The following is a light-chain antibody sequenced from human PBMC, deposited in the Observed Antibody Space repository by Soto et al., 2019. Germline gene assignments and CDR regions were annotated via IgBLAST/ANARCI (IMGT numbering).Light chain of an antibody. Sequence: EIVMTQSAAALSVSPGERAALSCRASQSVSSNLAWYQQRPGQAPRLLIYGASTRATGIPARFSGSGSGTDFTLTISRLEPEDFAVYYCQQYGSSPWTFGQGTNVDIK. V-gene: IGKV3-20*01. J-gene: IGKJ1*01. CDR1: QSVSSN. CDR3: QQYGSSPWT. CDR2: GAS.